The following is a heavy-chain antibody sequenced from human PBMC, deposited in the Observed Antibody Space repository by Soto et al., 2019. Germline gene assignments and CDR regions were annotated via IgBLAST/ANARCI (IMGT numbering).Heavy chain of an antibody. CDR2: IYYSGST. V-gene: IGHV4-31*03. D-gene: IGHD2-8*01. CDR1: GGSISSGGDY. CDR3: ARAREGRYCTNGVCRFFDY. Sequence: SETMSLTCTVSGGSISSGGDYWSWIRQHPGKGLEWIGYIYYSGSTYYNPSLKSRVTISVDTSKNQFSLKLSSVTAADTAVYYCARAREGRYCTNGVCRFFDYWGQGTLVTVSS. J-gene: IGHJ4*02.